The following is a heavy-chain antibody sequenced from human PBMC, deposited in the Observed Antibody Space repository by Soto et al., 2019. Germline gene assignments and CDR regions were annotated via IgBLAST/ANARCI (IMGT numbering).Heavy chain of an antibody. CDR3: AKDRGSGSYSIFVS. CDR1: GITVISYA. J-gene: IGHJ5*02. V-gene: IGHV3-23*01. D-gene: IGHD3-10*01. CDR2: ISGDGGDT. Sequence: EEQLLESGGDLVQPGGSLRIYCAASGITVISYAMSWVRQAPGKGLEWVSGISGDGGDTYYADSVKGRSSVSRDNSKNTLHLQMNSLRVEDTAVYYCAKDRGSGSYSIFVSWGQGTLVTVSS.